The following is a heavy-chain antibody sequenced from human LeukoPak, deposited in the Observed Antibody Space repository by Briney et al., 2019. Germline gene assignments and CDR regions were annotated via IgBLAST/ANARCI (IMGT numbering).Heavy chain of an antibody. D-gene: IGHD2-15*01. CDR3: ARYCSGGSCYFQGFDP. J-gene: IGHJ5*02. CDR2: ISGSGGST. V-gene: IGHV3-23*01. Sequence: GGSLRLSRAASGFTFSSYAMSWVRQAPGKGLEWVSAISGSGGSTYYADSVKGRFTISRDNSKNTLYLQMNSLRAEDTAVYYCARYCSGGSCYFQGFDPWGQGTLVTVSS. CDR1: GFTFSSYA.